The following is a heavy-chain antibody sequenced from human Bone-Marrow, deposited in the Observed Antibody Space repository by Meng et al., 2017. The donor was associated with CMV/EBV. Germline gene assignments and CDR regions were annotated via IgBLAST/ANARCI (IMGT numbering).Heavy chain of an antibody. V-gene: IGHV3-33*01. J-gene: IGHJ4*02. Sequence: FSSFGIHWVRQAPGKGLQWVAVIWYDGSNKYYADSVKGRFTISRDNSKNTLYLQMNSLRAEDTAVYYCARVRYQNCSGGSCYSERFDYWGQGTLVTVSS. CDR2: IWYDGSNK. D-gene: IGHD2-15*01. CDR1: FSSFG. CDR3: ARVRYQNCSGGSCYSERFDY.